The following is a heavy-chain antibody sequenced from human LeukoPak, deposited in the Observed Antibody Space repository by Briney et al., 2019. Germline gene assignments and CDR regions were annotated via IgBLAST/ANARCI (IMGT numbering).Heavy chain of an antibody. V-gene: IGHV1-3*01. Sequence: ASVKVSCTASGYTFTSYYMHWVRQAPGQRLEWMGWINAGNGNTKYSQKFQGRVTITRDTSASTAYMELSSLRSEDTAVYYCARDAYYDILTGYLYWGQGTLVTVSS. CDR3: ARDAYYDILTGYLY. CDR2: INAGNGNT. J-gene: IGHJ4*02. CDR1: GYTFTSYY. D-gene: IGHD3-9*01.